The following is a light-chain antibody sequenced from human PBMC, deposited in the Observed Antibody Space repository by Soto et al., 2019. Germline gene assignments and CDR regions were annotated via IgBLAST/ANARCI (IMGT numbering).Light chain of an antibody. CDR3: SSYTTTNTYV. CDR2: EVS. J-gene: IGLJ1*01. V-gene: IGLV2-14*01. CDR1: SSDVGGYNY. Sequence: QSALAQPASVSGSPGQSITISCTGTSSDVGGYNYVSWSQHHPGKAPKLMIYEVSHRPSGVSNRFSGSKPGNTASLTISGLQAEDEADYYCSSYTTTNTYVFGTGTKV.